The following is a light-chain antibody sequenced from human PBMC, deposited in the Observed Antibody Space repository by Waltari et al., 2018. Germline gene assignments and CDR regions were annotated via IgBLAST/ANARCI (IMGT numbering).Light chain of an antibody. CDR2: VNSDGSH. J-gene: IGLJ2*01. CDR1: SGHSSHT. Sequence: QLVVTQSPSASASLGASVQLTCSLSSGHSSHTIAWHQKQPEKGPRYVMKVNSDGSHDKGDGIPDRFSGSSSGAERYLTISSLQSEDEADYYCQAWDSVTHVVFGGGTKLTVL. CDR3: QAWDSVTHVV. V-gene: IGLV4-69*01.